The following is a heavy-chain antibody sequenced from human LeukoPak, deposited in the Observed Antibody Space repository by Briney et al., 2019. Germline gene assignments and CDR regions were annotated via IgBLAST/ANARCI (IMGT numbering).Heavy chain of an antibody. D-gene: IGHD6-13*01. CDR3: ASSSSWTEQEPDY. CDR1: GGSISSYY. J-gene: IGHJ4*02. V-gene: IGHV4-59*01. Sequence: SETLSLTCTVSGGSISSYYWSWIRQPPGKGLEWIGYIYYSGSTNYNPSLKSRVTISVDTSKNQFSLKLSSVTAADTAVYYCASSSSWTEQEPDYWGQGTLVTVSS. CDR2: IYYSGST.